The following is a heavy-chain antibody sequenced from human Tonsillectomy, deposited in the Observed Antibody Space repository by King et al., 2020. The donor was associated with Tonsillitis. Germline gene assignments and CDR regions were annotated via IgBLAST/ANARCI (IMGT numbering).Heavy chain of an antibody. D-gene: IGHD3-9*01. CDR1: GGSITYYY. J-gene: IGHJ4*02. V-gene: IGHV4-4*07. CDR3: ASESIALTGGIDY. Sequence: VQLQESGPGLVKPSETLSLTCTVSGGSITYYYWTWIRQPAGKGLEWIGRIYSSGSTNYNPSLKSRVTMSLDTSKNQFSLKLTSVTAADTAMYYCASESIALTGGIDYRGQGTLVTVSS. CDR2: IYSSGST.